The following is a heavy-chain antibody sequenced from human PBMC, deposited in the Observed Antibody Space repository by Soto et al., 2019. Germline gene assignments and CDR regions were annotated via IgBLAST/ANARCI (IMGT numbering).Heavy chain of an antibody. V-gene: IGHV4-39*01. CDR2: IYYSGST. D-gene: IGHD2-8*01. CDR3: ASPHHAHFNWFDP. Sequence: SETLSLTCTVSGGSISSSSYYWGWIRQPPGKGLEWIGSIYYSGSTYYNPSLKSRVTISVDTSKNQFSLKLSSVTAADTAVYYCASPHHAHFNWFDPWGQGTLVTVSS. CDR1: GGSISSSSYY. J-gene: IGHJ5*02.